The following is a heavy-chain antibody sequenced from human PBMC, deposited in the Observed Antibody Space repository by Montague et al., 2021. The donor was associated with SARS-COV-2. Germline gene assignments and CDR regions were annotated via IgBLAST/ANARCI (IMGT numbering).Heavy chain of an antibody. CDR1: GFTFSNAW. J-gene: IGHJ4*02. Sequence: SLRLSCAASGFTFSNAWMSWVRQAPGKGLEWVGRIKSKTDGGTTDYAAPVKGRFTISRDDSKNTLYLQMNSLKTEDTAVYYCTTLLPWFGDLTYWGQGTLVTVSS. CDR2: IKSKTDGGTT. CDR3: TTLLPWFGDLTY. D-gene: IGHD3-10*01. V-gene: IGHV3-15*01.